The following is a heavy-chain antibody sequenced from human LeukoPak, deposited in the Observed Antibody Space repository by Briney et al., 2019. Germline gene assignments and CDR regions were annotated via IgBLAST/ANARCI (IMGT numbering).Heavy chain of an antibody. V-gene: IGHV3-21*01. CDR1: RFTFSSYG. J-gene: IGHJ4*02. CDR2: INGSGGST. D-gene: IGHD3-22*01. CDR3: ARDEGYYYDSSDY. Sequence: PETSLRLSCAASRFTFSSYGMHWVRQAPGKGLEWVSAINGSGGSTYYADSVKGRFTISRDNAKSSLYLQMNSLRAEDTAVYYCARDEGYYYDSSDYWGQGTLVTVSS.